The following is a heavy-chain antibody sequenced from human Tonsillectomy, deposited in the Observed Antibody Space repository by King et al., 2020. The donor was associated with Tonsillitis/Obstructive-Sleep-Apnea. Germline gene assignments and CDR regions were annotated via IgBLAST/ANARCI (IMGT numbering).Heavy chain of an antibody. CDR2: IKSKTDGGTT. V-gene: IGHV3-15*07. CDR3: TEYVITQNYYYGMDV. CDR1: GFTFSNAW. D-gene: IGHD2/OR15-2a*01. J-gene: IGHJ6*02. Sequence: VQLVESGGGLVKPGGSLRLSCAASGFTFSNAWMNWVRQAPGKGLEWVGRIKSKTDGGTTDYAAPVKGRFTIPRDDSKNTLYLQMNSLKTEDTAVYYCTEYVITQNYYYGMDVWGQGTTVTVSS.